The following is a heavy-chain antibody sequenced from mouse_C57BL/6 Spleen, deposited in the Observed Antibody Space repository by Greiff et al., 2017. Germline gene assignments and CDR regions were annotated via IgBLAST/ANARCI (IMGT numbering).Heavy chain of an antibody. CDR2: ISNGGGST. D-gene: IGHD1-1*01. J-gene: IGHJ4*01. CDR1: GFTFSDYY. Sequence: EVKLMESGGGLVQPGGSLKLSCAASGFTFSDYYMYWVRQTPEKRLEWVAYISNGGGSTYYPDTVKGRFTISRDNAKNTLYLQMSRLKSEDTAMYYCARGGYYGGYAMDYWGQGTSVTVSS. CDR3: ARGGYYGGYAMDY. V-gene: IGHV5-12*01.